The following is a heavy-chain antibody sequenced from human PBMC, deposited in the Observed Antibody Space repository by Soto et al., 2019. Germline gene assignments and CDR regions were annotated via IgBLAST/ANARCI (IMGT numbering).Heavy chain of an antibody. CDR2: IYWDDDK. CDR1: GFSLSTSEVG. V-gene: IGHV2-5*02. J-gene: IGHJ4*02. CDR3: AHSTRWLGVIDY. Sequence: PGPTLVNHTQTLTLTCTFSGFSLSTSEVGVGWIRQPPGKALEWLALIYWDDDKRYSPSLKSRLTITKDTSKNQVVLTMTNMDPVDTATYYCAHSTRWLGVIDYCGQGTLVIVSA. D-gene: IGHD6-19*01.